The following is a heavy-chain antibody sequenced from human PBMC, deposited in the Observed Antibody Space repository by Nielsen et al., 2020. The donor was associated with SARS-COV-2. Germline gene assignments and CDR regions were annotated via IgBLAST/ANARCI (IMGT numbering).Heavy chain of an antibody. CDR2: ISWKSRTI. D-gene: IGHD3-16*01. J-gene: IGHJ2*01. CDR3: VKDASAMLSWYFDV. Sequence: GGSLRLSCVASGFTFDDSTMHWVRQTPGKGLEWVSGISWKSRTIGYADSVKGRFTISRDNAKNSLFLQMNSLRAEDTALYYCVKDASAMLSWYFDVWGRGTLVTVSS. V-gene: IGHV3-9*01. CDR1: GFTFDDST.